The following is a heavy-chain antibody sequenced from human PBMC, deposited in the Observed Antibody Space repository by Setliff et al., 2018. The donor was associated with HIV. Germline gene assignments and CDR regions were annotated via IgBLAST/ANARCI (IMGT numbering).Heavy chain of an antibody. J-gene: IGHJ3*02. CDR1: GYTFTSYG. CDR2: ISAYNGNT. V-gene: IGHV1-18*01. Sequence: GASVKVSCKASGYTFTSYGISWVRQAPGQGLEWMGWISAYNGNTNYAQKPQGRVTMTTDTSTSTAYMELRSLRSDDTAVYYCARDQITMVRGTLGAFDIWGQGTMVTVSS. CDR3: ARDQITMVRGTLGAFDI. D-gene: IGHD3-10*01.